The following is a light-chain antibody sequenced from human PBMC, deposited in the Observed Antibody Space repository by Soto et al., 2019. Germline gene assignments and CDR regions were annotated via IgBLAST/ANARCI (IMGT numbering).Light chain of an antibody. CDR3: SSYTSSSTPYV. Sequence: QSVLTQPASVSGSPGQSITISCTGTSSDVGGYNYVSWYQQHPVKAPKLMIYDVTNRPSGVSDRCSGSKSGNTASLTIAGPQAEDEADYYCSSYTSSSTPYVFGTGTKVTVL. J-gene: IGLJ1*01. V-gene: IGLV2-14*01. CDR2: DVT. CDR1: SSDVGGYNY.